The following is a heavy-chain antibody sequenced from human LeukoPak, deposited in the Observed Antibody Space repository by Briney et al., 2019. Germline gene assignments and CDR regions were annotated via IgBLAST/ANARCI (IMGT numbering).Heavy chain of an antibody. J-gene: IGHJ4*02. D-gene: IGHD5-24*01. V-gene: IGHV3-11*04. CDR1: GFTFSDYY. Sequence: GGSLRLSCAASGFTFSDYYMSWVRQAPGKGLEWVSYISSSGSTRYYADSVKGRFTISRDNAKNSLYLQMNSLRAEDTAVYYCASREMATIVDYWGQGTLVTVSS. CDR2: ISSSGSTR. CDR3: ASREMATIVDY.